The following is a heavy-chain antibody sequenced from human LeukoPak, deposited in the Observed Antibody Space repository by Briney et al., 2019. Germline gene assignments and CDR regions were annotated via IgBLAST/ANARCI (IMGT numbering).Heavy chain of an antibody. CDR1: GFTFSSYS. D-gene: IGHD1-26*01. V-gene: IGHV3-21*01. CDR2: ISSSSSYI. J-gene: IGHJ4*02. CDR3: AKGSGSYGTSDY. Sequence: GGSLRLSCAASGFTFSSYSMNWVRQAPGKGLEWVSSISSSSSYIYYADSVKGRFTISRDNAKNSLYLQMNSLRAEDTAVYYCAKGSGSYGTSDYWGQGTLVTVSS.